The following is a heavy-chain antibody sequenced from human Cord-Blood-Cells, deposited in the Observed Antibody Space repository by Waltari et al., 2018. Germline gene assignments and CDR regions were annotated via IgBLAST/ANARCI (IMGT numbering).Heavy chain of an antibody. J-gene: IGHJ3*02. CDR2: IYTSGST. Sequence: QVQLQESGPGLVKPSETLSLTCTVSGGPISSYYWCWIRQPAGKGLEWIGRIYTSGSTNYNPYLKSRVTMSVDTSKNQFSLKLSSVTAADTAVYYCARDPGGFTIFEAFDIWGQGTMVTVSS. V-gene: IGHV4-4*07. CDR3: ARDPGGFTIFEAFDI. CDR1: GGPISSYY. D-gene: IGHD3-3*01.